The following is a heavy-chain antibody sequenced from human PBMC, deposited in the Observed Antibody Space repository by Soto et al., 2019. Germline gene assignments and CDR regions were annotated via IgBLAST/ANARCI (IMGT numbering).Heavy chain of an antibody. Sequence: EVQLVESGGGLVQPGGSLRLSCAASGFTFSDHYMDWVRQAPGKGLEWVGRIRNKANSYTTEYAASVRGRFIISRDDSXXSXYQXMNSLKTEDTAVYYCARDLEGYCTSSSCPGGYFDLWGRGTLVTVSS. CDR3: ARDLEGYCTSSSCPGGYFDL. J-gene: IGHJ2*01. D-gene: IGHD2-2*01. V-gene: IGHV3-72*01. CDR1: GFTFSDHY. CDR2: IRNKANSYTT.